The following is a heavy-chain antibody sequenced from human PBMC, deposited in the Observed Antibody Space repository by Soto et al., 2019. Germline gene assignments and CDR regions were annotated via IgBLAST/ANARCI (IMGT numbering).Heavy chain of an antibody. D-gene: IGHD3-3*01. CDR3: ASGDYDFWSGPGGGMDV. Sequence: QVQLVQSGAEVKKPGSSVKVSCKASGGTFSSYAISWVRQAPGQGLEWMGGIIPIFGTANYAQKFQGRVTITVDESTSTAYMELSRLRSEDTAVYYCASGDYDFWSGPGGGMDVWGQGTTVTVSS. V-gene: IGHV1-69*12. J-gene: IGHJ6*02. CDR2: IIPIFGTA. CDR1: GGTFSSYA.